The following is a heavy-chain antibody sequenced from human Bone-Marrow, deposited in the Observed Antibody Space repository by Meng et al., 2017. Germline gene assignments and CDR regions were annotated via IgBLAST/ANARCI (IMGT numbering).Heavy chain of an antibody. CDR1: GFTFSSYA. CDR2: ISNSGGAT. CDR3: ATIKATSDTGY. Sequence: EVQLLESGGGLVQPGGSLRLSCAASGFTFSSYAMNWVRQAPGKGLEWVSAISNSGGATFYADSVRGRFTMSRDNSKNTLFLQMNSLRAEDTAVYYCATIKATSDTGYWGQGTLVTVSS. J-gene: IGHJ4*02. D-gene: IGHD1-14*01. V-gene: IGHV3-23*01.